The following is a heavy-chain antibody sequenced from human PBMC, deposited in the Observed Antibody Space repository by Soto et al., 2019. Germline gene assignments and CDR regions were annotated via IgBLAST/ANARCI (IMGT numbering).Heavy chain of an antibody. CDR1: VFTFSSYA. CDR3: AKDPAVGYNWFDP. Sequence: PGWSLRLACASSVFTFSSYAMSWVRQAPGKGLEWVSAISGSGGSTYYADSVKGRFTISRDNSKNTLYLQMNSLRAEDTAVYYCAKDPAVGYNWFDPWGQGTLVTVSS. V-gene: IGHV3-23*01. J-gene: IGHJ5*02. D-gene: IGHD3-10*01. CDR2: ISGSGGST.